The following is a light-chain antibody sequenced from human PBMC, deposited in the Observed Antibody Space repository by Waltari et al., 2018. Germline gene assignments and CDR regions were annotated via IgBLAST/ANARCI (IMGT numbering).Light chain of an antibody. J-gene: IGKJ5*01. CDR3: QQRSIWPPIT. CDR2: DVD. Sequence: EIVLTQSPATLSVSPGERATVSCRASQNVSIFLAWYQHKPGQAPRLIIYDVDNRATGIPPRFSGSGSGTDFTLTISRFESVDSAVYSCQQRSIWPPITFGQGTRLEIK. CDR1: QNVSIF. V-gene: IGKV3-11*01.